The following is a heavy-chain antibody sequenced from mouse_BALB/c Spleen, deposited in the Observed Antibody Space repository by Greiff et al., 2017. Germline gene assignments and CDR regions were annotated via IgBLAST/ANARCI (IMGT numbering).Heavy chain of an antibody. V-gene: IGHV3-6*02. J-gene: IGHJ1*01. CDR2: ISYDGSN. CDR3: ARDVSDYYGSSPSYWYFDV. D-gene: IGHD1-1*01. Sequence: VQLQQSGPGLVKPSQSLSLTCSVTGYSITSCYYWNWIRQFPGNKLEWMGYISYDGSNNYNPSLKNRISITRDTSKNQFFLKLNSVTTEDTATYYCARDVSDYYGSSPSYWYFDVWGAGTTVTVSS. CDR1: GYSITSCYY.